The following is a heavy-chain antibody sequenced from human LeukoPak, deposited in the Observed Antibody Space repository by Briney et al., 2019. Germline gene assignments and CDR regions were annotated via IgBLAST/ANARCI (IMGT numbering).Heavy chain of an antibody. CDR2: ISLTGQT. J-gene: IGHJ4*02. Sequence: SGTLSLTCGVSGGSISGTNWWGWVRQPPGQGLEWIGEISLTGQTNYNPSLNGRVAMSLDKSSNQLSLNLTSVTAADTATYYCSRESGAFCPFGYWGQGTLVIVA. CDR3: SRESGAFCPFGY. V-gene: IGHV4-4*02. CDR1: GGSISGTNW. D-gene: IGHD1-26*01.